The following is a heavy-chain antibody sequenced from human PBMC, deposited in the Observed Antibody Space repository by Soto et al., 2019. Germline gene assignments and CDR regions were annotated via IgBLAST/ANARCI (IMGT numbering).Heavy chain of an antibody. CDR1: GYTFTGYY. D-gene: IGHD3-10*01. Sequence: GASVKVSCKASGYTFTGYYMHWVRQAPGQGLEWMGWINPNSGGTNYAQKFQGRVTMTRDTSISTAYMELSRLRSDDTAVYYCARDSGVVRGVIGVLHYYGMDVWGQGTTVTVSS. J-gene: IGHJ6*02. V-gene: IGHV1-2*02. CDR3: ARDSGVVRGVIGVLHYYGMDV. CDR2: INPNSGGT.